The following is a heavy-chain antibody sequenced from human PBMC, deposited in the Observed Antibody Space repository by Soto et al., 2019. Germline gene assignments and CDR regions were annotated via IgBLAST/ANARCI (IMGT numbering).Heavy chain of an antibody. J-gene: IGHJ4*02. Sequence: GGSLRLSCASSGFSIINAWMTLVRQPPGKGLEWVGRIKSKTDGGTTDYVAPVKGRFTISRDDSKNTLYLQMNSLKAEDTAVYHCARGNWNYGYFDYWGQGTLVTVSS. CDR2: IKSKTDGGTT. CDR1: GFSIINAW. CDR3: ARGNWNYGYFDY. D-gene: IGHD1-7*01. V-gene: IGHV3-15*01.